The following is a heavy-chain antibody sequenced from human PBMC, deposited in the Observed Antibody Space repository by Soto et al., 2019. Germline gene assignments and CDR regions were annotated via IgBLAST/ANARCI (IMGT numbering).Heavy chain of an antibody. CDR2: INHSGST. J-gene: IGHJ6*03. CDR3: ARGSYDYIWGSYRPHYYYYMDV. Sequence: QVQLQQWGAGLLKPSETLSLTCAVYGGSFSDYYWSWIRQPAGKGLEWNGEINHSGSTNYNPSLKSRVTISVDTSKNQFSLKLSSVNAADTAVYYCARGSYDYIWGSYRPHYYYYMDVWGKGTTVTVSS. V-gene: IGHV4-34*01. CDR1: GGSFSDYY. D-gene: IGHD3-16*02.